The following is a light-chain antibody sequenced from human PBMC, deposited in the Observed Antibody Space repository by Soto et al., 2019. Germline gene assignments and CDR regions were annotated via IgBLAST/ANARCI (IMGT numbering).Light chain of an antibody. J-gene: IGKJ1*01. Sequence: DIQMTQSPSSLSASVGDRVTITCRASQNINNYLHWYQQRPGKAPKLLIYTASNLQSGVPSRFSGSGSGAYFTLTISSLQPDDFATYYCQQYNSYSPWTFGQGTKVDIK. CDR2: TAS. V-gene: IGKV1-16*01. CDR1: QNINNY. CDR3: QQYNSYSPWT.